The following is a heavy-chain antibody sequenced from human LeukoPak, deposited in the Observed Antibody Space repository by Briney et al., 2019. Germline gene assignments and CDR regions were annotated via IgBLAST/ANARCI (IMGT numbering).Heavy chain of an antibody. CDR2: ISWNSGSI. CDR3: AKVRSMVTGTWFDY. J-gene: IGHJ4*02. Sequence: GRSLRLXCAASGFTFDDYAMRWVRQAPGKGLEWVSGISWNSGSIGYADSVKGRFTISRDNAKNSLYLQMNSLRAEDMALYYCAKVRSMVTGTWFDYWGQGTLVTVSS. CDR1: GFTFDDYA. V-gene: IGHV3-9*03. D-gene: IGHD1-7*01.